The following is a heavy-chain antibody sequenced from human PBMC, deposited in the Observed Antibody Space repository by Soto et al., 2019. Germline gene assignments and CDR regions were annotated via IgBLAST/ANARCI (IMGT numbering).Heavy chain of an antibody. D-gene: IGHD1-26*01. CDR2: IYFSGST. Sequence: LQESGPGLVKPSETLSLTYTVSGGSISSSSYYWGWIRQPPGKGLEWIGTIYFSGSTYYNPSLKSRVTIYVDTSKNQFSLKLSSVTAADTAVYYCARLPYSTSLDYWGQGTLVTVSS. J-gene: IGHJ4*02. V-gene: IGHV4-39*01. CDR3: ARLPYSTSLDY. CDR1: GGSISSSSYY.